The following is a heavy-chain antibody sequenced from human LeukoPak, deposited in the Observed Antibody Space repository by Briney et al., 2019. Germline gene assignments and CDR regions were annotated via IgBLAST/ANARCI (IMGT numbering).Heavy chain of an antibody. V-gene: IGHV3-23*01. CDR2: ISGSGGST. J-gene: IGHJ4*02. Sequence: PGGSLRLSCAASGFIFSNFAMSWVRQAPGKELERVSAISGSGGSTYYADSVKGRFTISRDISKNTLFLQMNSLRAEDTAVYYCAKGGAYYYVSSGYFDYWGQGALVTVSS. D-gene: IGHD3-22*01. CDR1: GFIFSNFA. CDR3: AKGGAYYYVSSGYFDY.